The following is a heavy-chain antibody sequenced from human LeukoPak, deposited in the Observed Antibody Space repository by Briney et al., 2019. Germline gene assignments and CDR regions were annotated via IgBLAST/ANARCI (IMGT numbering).Heavy chain of an antibody. D-gene: IGHD1/OR15-1a*01. CDR1: GFTFSNYA. CDR2: ISGGGGHT. CDR3: AKNKGFSLQYFFDY. J-gene: IGHJ4*02. Sequence: GGSLRLSCTASGFTFSNYAMSWVRQAPGKGLEWVSAISGGGGHTYYADSVKGRFTISRDNSKNTLYLQMNCLRAEDAAVYFCAKNKGFSLQYFFDYWGQGTLVTVFS. V-gene: IGHV3-23*01.